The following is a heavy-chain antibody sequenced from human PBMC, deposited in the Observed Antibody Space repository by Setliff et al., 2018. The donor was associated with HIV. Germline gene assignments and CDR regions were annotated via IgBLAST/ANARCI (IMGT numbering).Heavy chain of an antibody. Sequence: TGGSLRLSCAASGFTFNRYWMSWARQAPEKGLEWVANIKQDGSEKYYVDSVKGRFTVSRDNAKNSLYLQMNSLRAEDTAVYYCAKDPDSSGWYYFAFDIWGQGTMVTVSS. J-gene: IGHJ3*02. CDR2: IKQDGSEK. CDR1: GFTFNRYW. CDR3: AKDPDSSGWYYFAFDI. V-gene: IGHV3-7*01. D-gene: IGHD6-19*01.